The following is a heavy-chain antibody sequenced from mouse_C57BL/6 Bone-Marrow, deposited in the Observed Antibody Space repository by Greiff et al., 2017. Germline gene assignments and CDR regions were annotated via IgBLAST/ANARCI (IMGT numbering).Heavy chain of an antibody. CDR3: ARGGSWFAY. Sequence: QVQLQQPGAELVKPGASVKMSCKASGYTFTSYWLTWVKQRPGQGLEWIGDIYPGSGSTNYNEKFKGKATLTVDKSSSTAYMLLSSLTSEDSAVYFCARGGSWFAYWGQGTLVTVSA. J-gene: IGHJ3*01. CDR2: IYPGSGST. V-gene: IGHV1-55*01. CDR1: GYTFTSYW.